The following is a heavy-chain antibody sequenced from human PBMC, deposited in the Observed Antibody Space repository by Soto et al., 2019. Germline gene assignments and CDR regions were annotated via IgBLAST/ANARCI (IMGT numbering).Heavy chain of an antibody. CDR1: GFPFNRHA. CDR3: ARGHGVATTMGWFDP. CDR2: ISGSGSKT. Sequence: PGGSLSLSCAASGFPFNRHAMSWVRQAPGKGLEWVSAISGSGSKTYYADSVKGRFTISRDNSKNTLYLLMNSLRAEDTAVYYCARGHGVATTMGWFDPWGQGTLVTVSS. V-gene: IGHV3-23*01. J-gene: IGHJ5*02. D-gene: IGHD5-12*01.